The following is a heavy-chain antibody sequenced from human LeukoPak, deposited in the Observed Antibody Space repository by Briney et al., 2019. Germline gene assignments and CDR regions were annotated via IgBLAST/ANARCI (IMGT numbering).Heavy chain of an antibody. V-gene: IGHV4-34*01. D-gene: IGHD3-3*01. Sequence: SETLSLTCAVYGGSFSGYYWSWVPQPPGKGLEWIGEINHSGSTNYNPSLRSRVTISVDTTKNQFSLKLSSVSAAYTAVYYCARVVGREWLFPWGQGTLVTVSS. CDR3: ARVVGREWLFP. CDR1: GGSFSGYY. J-gene: IGHJ5*02. CDR2: INHSGST.